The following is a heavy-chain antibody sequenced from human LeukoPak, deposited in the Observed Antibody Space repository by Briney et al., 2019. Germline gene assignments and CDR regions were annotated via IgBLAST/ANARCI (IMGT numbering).Heavy chain of an antibody. J-gene: IGHJ4*02. CDR1: GFTFSSYA. D-gene: IGHD2-15*01. Sequence: GGSLRLSCAASGFTFSSYAMSWVRQAPGKGLEWVSAISGSGGSTYYADSVKGRFTISRANSKNTLYLQMSSLRAEDTAVYYCAKDLDIVVVVAASYPFDYWGQGTLVTVSS. CDR2: ISGSGGST. V-gene: IGHV3-23*01. CDR3: AKDLDIVVVVAASYPFDY.